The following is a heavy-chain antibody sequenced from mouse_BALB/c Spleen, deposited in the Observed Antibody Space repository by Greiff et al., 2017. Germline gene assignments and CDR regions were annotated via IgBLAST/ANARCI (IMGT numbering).Heavy chain of an antibody. CDR1: GFTFSNYW. J-gene: IGHJ4*01. CDR2: IRLKSNNYAT. Sequence: EVKVVESGGGLVQPGGSMKLSCVASGFTFSNYWMNWVRQSPEKGLEWVAEIRLKSNNYATHYAESVKGRFTISRDDSKSSVYLQMNNLRAEDTGIYYCTRGYRYDGYAMDYWGQGTSVTVSS. D-gene: IGHD2-14*01. V-gene: IGHV6-6*02. CDR3: TRGYRYDGYAMDY.